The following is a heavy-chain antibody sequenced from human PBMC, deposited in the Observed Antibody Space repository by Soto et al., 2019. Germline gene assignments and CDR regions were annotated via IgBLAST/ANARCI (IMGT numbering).Heavy chain of an antibody. J-gene: IGHJ4*02. D-gene: IGHD6-13*01. Sequence: EVQLVESGGGLVKPGGSLRLSCAASGFTFSSYSMNWVRQAPGKGLEWVSSISSSSSYIYYADSVKGRFTISRDNAKNXXXXXXXXXXXXXXXXXYCXIXXAXAGTIRDYWGQGTLVTVSS. V-gene: IGHV3-21*01. CDR1: GFTFSSYS. CDR3: XIXXAXAGTIRDY. CDR2: ISSSSSYI.